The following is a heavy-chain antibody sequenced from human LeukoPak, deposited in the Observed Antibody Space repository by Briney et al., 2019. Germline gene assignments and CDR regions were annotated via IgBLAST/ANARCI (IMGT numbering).Heavy chain of an antibody. CDR2: ISAYDGST. CDR3: ARDYSRVAAPYYFDS. CDR1: GYTFTNYG. D-gene: IGHD6-6*01. Sequence: ASVKVSCKASGYTFTNYGISWVRQAPGQGLEWMGCISAYDGSTNYAQKLQGRVTMTTDTSTSTAYMELRSLRSDDAAVYFCARDYSRVAAPYYFDSWDQGTLVTVSS. V-gene: IGHV1-18*01. J-gene: IGHJ4*02.